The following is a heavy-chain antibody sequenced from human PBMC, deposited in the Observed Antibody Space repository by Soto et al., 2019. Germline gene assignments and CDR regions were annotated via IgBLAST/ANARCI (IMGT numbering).Heavy chain of an antibody. CDR3: ASKKYYFDY. CDR2: IYHSGST. CDR1: GGSISSGGYS. V-gene: IGHV4-30-2*01. J-gene: IGHJ4*02. Sequence: PSETLSLTCAVSGGSISSGGYSWSWIRQPPGKGLEWIGYIYHSGSTYYNPSLKSRVTISVDRSKNQFSLKLSSATAADTAVYYCASKKYYFDYWGQGTLVTVSS.